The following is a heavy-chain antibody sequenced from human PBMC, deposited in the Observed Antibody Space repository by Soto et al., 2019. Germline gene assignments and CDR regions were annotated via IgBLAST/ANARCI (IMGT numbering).Heavy chain of an antibody. CDR3: TKSWRLYYLDV. CDR2: LTWNSGTI. Sequence: EVQLVEAGGGLVQPGRSLRLSCAASGFTFDDYAMHWFRQAPGRGLEWVSRLTWNSGTIDYADSVKGRLTISRDNAKNSLYLKMNSLRAEDTALYYCTKSWRLYYLDVWGKGTTVTVSS. CDR1: GFTFDDYA. J-gene: IGHJ6*03. D-gene: IGHD3-3*01. V-gene: IGHV3-9*01.